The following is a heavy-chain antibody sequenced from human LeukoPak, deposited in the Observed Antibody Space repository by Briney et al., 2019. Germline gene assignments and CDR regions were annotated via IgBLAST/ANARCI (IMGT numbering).Heavy chain of an antibody. CDR2: ISGSSSNI. V-gene: IGHV3-48*01. J-gene: IGHJ6*03. CDR1: GFTFSSYG. CDR3: ARDRSYYYMDV. Sequence: ETGGSLRLSCAASGFTFSSYGMHWVRQAPGKGLEWVSYISGSSSNIYYADSVKGRFTVSRDNAKNSLYLQMDSLRAEDAAVYYCARDRSYYYMDVWGKGTTVTVSS.